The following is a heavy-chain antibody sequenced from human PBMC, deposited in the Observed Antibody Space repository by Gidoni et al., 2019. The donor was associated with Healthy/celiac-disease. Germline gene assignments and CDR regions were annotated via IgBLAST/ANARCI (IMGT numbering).Heavy chain of an antibody. V-gene: IGHV3-23*01. CDR3: AILRFLVWLPPM. J-gene: IGHJ1*01. CDR1: GFTFSSYA. Sequence: EVQLLESGGGLVQPGGSLRLSCAASGFTFSSYAMSWVRQAPGKGLEWVSAISGSGGSTYYADSVKGRFTISRDNSKNTLYLQMNSLRAEDTAVYYCAILRFLVWLPPMWGQGTLVTVSS. CDR2: ISGSGGST. D-gene: IGHD3-3*01.